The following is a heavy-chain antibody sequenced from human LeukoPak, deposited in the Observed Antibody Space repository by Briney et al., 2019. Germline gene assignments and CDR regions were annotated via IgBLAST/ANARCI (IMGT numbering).Heavy chain of an antibody. CDR2: INYSGST. V-gene: IGHV4-34*01. D-gene: IGHD2/OR15-2a*01. CDR3: ARGLRSETGIRVFDY. J-gene: IGHJ4*02. CDR1: GGSFSGYY. Sequence: SETLSLTCAVYGGSFSGYYWSWIRQPPGKGLEWIGEINYSGSTNYNPSLKSRVTISVDTSKNQFSLKLSSVTAADTAVYYCARGLRSETGIRVFDYWGQGTLVTVSS.